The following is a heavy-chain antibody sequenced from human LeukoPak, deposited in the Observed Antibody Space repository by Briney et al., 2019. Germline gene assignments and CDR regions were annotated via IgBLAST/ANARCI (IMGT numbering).Heavy chain of an antibody. V-gene: IGHV3-23*01. CDR2: ISGSGGST. CDR3: AKDPYSGSYFDY. Sequence: GGSLRLSCAASGFTFSSYAMSWVRQAPGKGLEWVSAISGSGGSTYYADSVKGRFTISRNNSKNTLYLQMNSLRAEDTAVYYCAKDPYSGSYFDYWGQGTLVTVSS. CDR1: GFTFSSYA. D-gene: IGHD1-26*01. J-gene: IGHJ4*02.